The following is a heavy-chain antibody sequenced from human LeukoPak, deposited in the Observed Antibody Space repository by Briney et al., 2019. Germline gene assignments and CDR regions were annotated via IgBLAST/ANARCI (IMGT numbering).Heavy chain of an antibody. CDR1: GGSFSGYY. D-gene: IGHD6-6*01. V-gene: IGHV4-34*01. CDR2: INHSGST. Sequence: PSETLSLTCAVYGGSFSGYYWSWIRQPPGKGLEWIGEINHSGSTNCNPSLKSRVTISVDTSKNQFSLKLSSVTAADTAVYYCARYEYSSPDDAFDIWGQGTMVTVSS. CDR3: ARYEYSSPDDAFDI. J-gene: IGHJ3*02.